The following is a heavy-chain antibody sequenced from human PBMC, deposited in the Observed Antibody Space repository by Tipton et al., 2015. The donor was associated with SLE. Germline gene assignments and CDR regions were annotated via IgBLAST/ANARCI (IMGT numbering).Heavy chain of an antibody. CDR1: GGSISSYY. CDR3: ARAEGSCDAFDI. CDR2: IYYSGST. Sequence: TLSLTCTVSGGSISSYYWSWIRQPPGKGLEWIGYIYYSGSTNYNPSLKSRVTISVDTSKNQFSLTLSSVTAADTAVYYCARAEGSCDAFDIWGQGTLVIVSS. J-gene: IGHJ3*02. V-gene: IGHV4-59*01. D-gene: IGHD2-15*01.